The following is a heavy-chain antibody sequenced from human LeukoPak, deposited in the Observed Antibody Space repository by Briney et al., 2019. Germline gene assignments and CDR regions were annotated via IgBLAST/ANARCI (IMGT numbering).Heavy chain of an antibody. J-gene: IGHJ4*02. D-gene: IGHD2-15*01. Sequence: ASVKVSCKASGYTFTSYGISWVRQAPGQGLDWMGIINPSGGSTSYAQKFQGRVTMTRDTSTSTVYMELSSLRSEDTAVYYCARFCSGGSCLSYWGQGTLVTVSS. CDR1: GYTFTSYG. V-gene: IGHV1-46*01. CDR3: ARFCSGGSCLSY. CDR2: INPSGGST.